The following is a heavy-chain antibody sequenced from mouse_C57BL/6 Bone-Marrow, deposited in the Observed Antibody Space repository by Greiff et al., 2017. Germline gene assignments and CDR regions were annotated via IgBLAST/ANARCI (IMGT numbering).Heavy chain of an antibody. J-gene: IGHJ3*01. V-gene: IGHV14-4*01. CDR3: TRYDYDRAY. D-gene: IGHD2-4*01. CDR1: GFNIKDDY. Sequence: EVQLQQSGAELVRPGASVKLSCTASGFNIKDDYMHWVKQRPEQGLEWIGWIDPENGDTEYASKFQGKATITADTSAKTAYLQLSVLTSEDTAVYYCTRYDYDRAYWGQGTLVTVSA. CDR2: IDPENGDT.